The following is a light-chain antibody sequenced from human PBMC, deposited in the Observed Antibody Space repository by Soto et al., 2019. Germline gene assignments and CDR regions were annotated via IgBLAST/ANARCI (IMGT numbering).Light chain of an antibody. V-gene: IGLV2-14*03. CDR3: SSYTSSSTIVV. CDR1: SSDVGGYNF. CDR2: DVN. Sequence: QSALTQPASVSGSPGQSITISCTGTSSDVGGYNFVSWYQQHPGKAPKVMIDDVNNRPSGVSNRFSVSKSGNTAYLTISGLQSEDEADYYCSSYTSSSTIVVFGGGTKLTVL. J-gene: IGLJ2*01.